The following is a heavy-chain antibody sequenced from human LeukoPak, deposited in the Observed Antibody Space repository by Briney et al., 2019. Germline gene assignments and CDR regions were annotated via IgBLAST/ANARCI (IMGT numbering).Heavy chain of an antibody. CDR1: GITFSNYW. Sequence: PGGSLRLSCTASGITFSNYWMHWVRQAPGKGLVWVSRINTDGSSTSYADSVKGRFTISRDNAKNTLYLQVNSLRDEDTAVYYCARGLDGDYFWGQGTLVTISS. V-gene: IGHV3-74*01. D-gene: IGHD4-17*01. J-gene: IGHJ4*02. CDR3: ARGLDGDYF. CDR2: INTDGSST.